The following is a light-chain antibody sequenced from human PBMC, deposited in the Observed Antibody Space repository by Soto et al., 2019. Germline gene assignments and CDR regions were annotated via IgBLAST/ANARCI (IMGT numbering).Light chain of an antibody. V-gene: IGKV3-20*01. CDR3: QQYGSSPFT. J-gene: IGKJ3*01. Sequence: EIVLTQSPGTLSLSPGERATLSCRVSQSVNSNYLAWYQQKPGQPPRLLIYDTSTRATGIPDRFSGSGSGADFTLTISRLEPEDFAVFYCQQYGSSPFTFGPGTKIHIK. CDR2: DTS. CDR1: QSVNSNY.